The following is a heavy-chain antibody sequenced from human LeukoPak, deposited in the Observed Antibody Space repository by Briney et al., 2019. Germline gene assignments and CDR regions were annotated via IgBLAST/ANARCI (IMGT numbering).Heavy chain of an antibody. Sequence: GASVKVSCKASGYTFTDYYMHWVQQAPGKGLEWMGRVDPEDGETIYAEKFQGRVTITADTSTDTAYMELSSLRSEDTAVYYCARAHYASSNIKVPFDVWGKGTTATVSS. CDR1: GYTFTDYY. CDR3: ARAHYASSNIKVPFDV. D-gene: IGHD3-22*01. CDR2: VDPEDGET. J-gene: IGHJ6*04. V-gene: IGHV1-69-2*01.